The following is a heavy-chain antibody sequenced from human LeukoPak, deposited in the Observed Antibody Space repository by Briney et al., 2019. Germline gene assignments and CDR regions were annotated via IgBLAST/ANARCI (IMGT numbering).Heavy chain of an antibody. Sequence: PSQTPSVTGVDYGGSRRGRYWALIRHPPAPRLPWIGRPDPRGSTNYNPSLKSRVTISVDTSKNQFSLKLSSVAAADTAVYYCARDRYGSGSYYIPGAVDIWGQGTMVTVSS. CDR3: ARDRYGSGSYYIPGAVDI. D-gene: IGHD3-10*01. CDR2: PDPRGST. V-gene: IGHV4-34*01. CDR1: GGSRRGRY. J-gene: IGHJ3*02.